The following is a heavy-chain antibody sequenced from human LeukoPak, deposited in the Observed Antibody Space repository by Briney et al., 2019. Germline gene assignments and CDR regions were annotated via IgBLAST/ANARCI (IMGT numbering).Heavy chain of an antibody. J-gene: IGHJ3*02. Sequence: GGSLRLSCAASGFTFSSYAMSWVRQAPGKGLEWVSAISGSGGSTYYADSVKGRFTISRDNSKNTLYLQMNSLRAEDTAVYYCAKGCGGDCYSDEDDAFVIWGQGTMVTVSS. CDR1: GFTFSSYA. CDR2: ISGSGGST. D-gene: IGHD2-21*01. CDR3: AKGCGGDCYSDEDDAFVI. V-gene: IGHV3-23*01.